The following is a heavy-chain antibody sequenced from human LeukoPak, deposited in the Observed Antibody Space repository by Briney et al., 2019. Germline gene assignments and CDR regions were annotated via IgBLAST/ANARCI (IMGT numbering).Heavy chain of an antibody. D-gene: IGHD2-2*01. CDR2: IYYSGST. J-gene: IGHJ3*02. CDR3: AREGAYTLPTDTFDI. V-gene: IGHV4-59*11. Sequence: SETLSLTCTVSGGSITSHYWSWIRQPPGKGMEWIAYIYYSGSTNSNPPLKSRVTISVDASKNQFSLKLSSVTAADTAVYYCAREGAYTLPTDTFDIWGQGTMVTVSS. CDR1: GGSITSHY.